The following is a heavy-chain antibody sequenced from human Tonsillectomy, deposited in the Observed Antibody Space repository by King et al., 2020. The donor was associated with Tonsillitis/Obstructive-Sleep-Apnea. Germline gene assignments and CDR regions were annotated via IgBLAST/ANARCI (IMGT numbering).Heavy chain of an antibody. CDR1: GFTFSSYA. V-gene: IGHV3-30*04. J-gene: IGHJ3*02. D-gene: IGHD3-16*02. CDR3: ARDYYDYLWGTYRSDAFDI. CDR2: ISYDGSNK. Sequence: VQLVESGGGVVQPGRSLRLSCAASGFTFSSYAMHWVRQAPGKGLEWVAVISYDGSNKYYADSVKGRFTISRDNSKNTLYLQMNSLRAEDTAVYYCARDYYDYLWGTYRSDAFDIWGQGTMVTVSS.